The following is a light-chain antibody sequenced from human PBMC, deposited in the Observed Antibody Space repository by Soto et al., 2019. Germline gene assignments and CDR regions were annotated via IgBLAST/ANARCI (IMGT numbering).Light chain of an antibody. CDR1: RSIDNS. CDR3: QQRRYSLT. Sequence: EVVLTQSPAILSLSLGERATLSCRASRSIDNSLAWYPHRPGQAPRLLIYYASDRATGIPARFSGSWSGTDFTLTISSLEAEDFAVYYCQQRRYSLTFGGGTKVEIK. V-gene: IGKV3-11*01. J-gene: IGKJ4*01. CDR2: YAS.